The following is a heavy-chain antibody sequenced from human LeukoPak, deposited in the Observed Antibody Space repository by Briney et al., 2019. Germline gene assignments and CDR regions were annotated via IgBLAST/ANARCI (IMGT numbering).Heavy chain of an antibody. Sequence: GGSLRLSCAAPGFTFSSYSMNWVRQAPGKGLEWVSYISSSSSTIYYADSVKGRFTISRDNAKNSLYLQMNSLRAEDTAVYYCARAGHGGYCSSTSCYNWFDPWGQGTLVTVSS. CDR2: ISSSSSTI. V-gene: IGHV3-48*01. CDR3: ARAGHGGYCSSTSCYNWFDP. D-gene: IGHD2-2*01. J-gene: IGHJ5*02. CDR1: GFTFSSYS.